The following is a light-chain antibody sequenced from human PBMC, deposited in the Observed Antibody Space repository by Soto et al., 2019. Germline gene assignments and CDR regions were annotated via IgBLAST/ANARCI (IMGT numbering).Light chain of an antibody. Sequence: QSVLTQPASVSGSPGQSITISCTGTSSDVGGYNYVSWYQQHPGKAPQLMIYEVSNRPSGVSNRFSGSKSGNTASLTISGLQAEDEADYYCSSYTSSSTGVVFGGGTKVTVL. CDR2: EVS. CDR3: SSYTSSSTGVV. CDR1: SSDVGGYNY. J-gene: IGLJ2*01. V-gene: IGLV2-14*01.